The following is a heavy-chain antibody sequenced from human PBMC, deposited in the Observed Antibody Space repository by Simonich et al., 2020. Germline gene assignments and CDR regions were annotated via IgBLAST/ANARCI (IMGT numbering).Heavy chain of an antibody. D-gene: IGHD2-15*01. J-gene: IGHJ4*02. V-gene: IGHV1-8*03. Sequence: QVQLVQSGAEVKKPGASVKVSCKASGYTFPSYDINWVRQATGQGLEWMGWMNPNSGNTGYAQKFQGRVTITRNTSINTADMELSSLRAEDTDVYYCARGRGGMSRGYVDYWGQGTLVTVSS. CDR1: GYTFPSYD. CDR3: ARGRGGMSRGYVDY. CDR2: MNPNSGNT.